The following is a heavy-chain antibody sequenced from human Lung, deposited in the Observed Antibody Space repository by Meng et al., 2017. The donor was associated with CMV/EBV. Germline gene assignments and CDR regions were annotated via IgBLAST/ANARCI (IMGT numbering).Heavy chain of an antibody. D-gene: IGHD6-13*01. Sequence: SECTCSNYAMSWVRQAPGKGLEWVSAVTASGGSTYYADSVKGRFTISRDNSRNTLNLQMNSLRAEDTALYYCAKAYSSSWYREYYDYWGQGTLVTVSS. CDR1: ECTCSNYA. CDR3: AKAYSSSWYREYYDY. V-gene: IGHV3-23*01. J-gene: IGHJ4*02. CDR2: VTASGGST.